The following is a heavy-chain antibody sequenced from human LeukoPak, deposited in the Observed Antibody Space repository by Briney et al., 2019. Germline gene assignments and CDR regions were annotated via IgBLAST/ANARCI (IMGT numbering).Heavy chain of an antibody. V-gene: IGHV3-23*01. J-gene: IGHJ3*02. D-gene: IGHD6-6*01. CDR2: ISGSGGST. Sequence: GGSLRLSCAASGITFSSYAMSWVRQAPGKGLEWVSAISGSGGSTYYADSVKGRFTISRDNSKNTLYLQMNSLRAEDTAVYYCAKHSRSSIDAFDIWGQGTMVTVSS. CDR3: AKHSRSSIDAFDI. CDR1: GITFSSYA.